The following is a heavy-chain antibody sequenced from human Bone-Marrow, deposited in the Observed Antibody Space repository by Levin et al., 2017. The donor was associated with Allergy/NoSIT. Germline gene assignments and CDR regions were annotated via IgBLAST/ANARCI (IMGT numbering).Heavy chain of an antibody. D-gene: IGHD6-6*01. J-gene: IGHJ5*02. CDR2: LRSNRHGGTS. Sequence: GGSLRLSCSASGFTFGDYAMSWFRQAPGKGLEWVAFLRSNRHGGTSEYAASVRGRFIISRDDSKSIAYLQMNSLKIEDTAVYYCTRDIAARHWFDPLGQGTLVTVSS. CDR3: TRDIAARHWFDP. V-gene: IGHV3-49*03. CDR1: GFTFGDYA.